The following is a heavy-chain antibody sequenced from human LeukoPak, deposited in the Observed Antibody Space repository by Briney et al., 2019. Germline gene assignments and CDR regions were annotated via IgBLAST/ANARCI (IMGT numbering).Heavy chain of an antibody. CDR3: AGQIWRSDRNYFDF. Sequence: ETLCLSCTVSRDSPTGSMYYWGWIRHPPGRGLGWMGSVYHSGRTTTTPSFKGRATLPVATSSNRFSCKLNSLTAATRAVIYWAGQIWRSDRNYFDFWGQGTLVIVSS. V-gene: IGHV4-39*01. D-gene: IGHD3-16*02. J-gene: IGHJ4*02. CDR2: VYHSGRT. CDR1: RDSPTGSMYY.